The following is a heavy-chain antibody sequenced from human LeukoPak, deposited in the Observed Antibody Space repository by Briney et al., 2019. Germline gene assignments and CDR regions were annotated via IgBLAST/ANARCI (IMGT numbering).Heavy chain of an antibody. Sequence: GGSLRLSCAASGFTFSNAWMSWVRQAPGKGLEWVGRIKSKSDGGTTDYAAPVKGRFTISRDDSKNTLYLQMNSLKTEDTAVYYCTTDPGYSGYDYGLHFDYWGQGTLVTVSS. CDR1: GFTFSNAW. CDR2: IKSKSDGGTT. V-gene: IGHV3-15*01. D-gene: IGHD5-12*01. CDR3: TTDPGYSGYDYGLHFDY. J-gene: IGHJ4*02.